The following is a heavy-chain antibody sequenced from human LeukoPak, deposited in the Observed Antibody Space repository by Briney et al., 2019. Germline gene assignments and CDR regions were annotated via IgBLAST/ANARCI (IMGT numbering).Heavy chain of an antibody. Sequence: GGSLRLSCAASGFTFSTFAMIWVRQPPGKGLEWVSAISGSGGSTYYADSVKGRFTISRDNSKNTLYLQMNSLRAEDTTVYYCAKVRGRKVYYDSSGYYEVWGQGTLVTVSS. J-gene: IGHJ4*02. CDR2: ISGSGGST. D-gene: IGHD3-22*01. CDR3: AKVRGRKVYYDSSGYYEV. V-gene: IGHV3-23*01. CDR1: GFTFSTFA.